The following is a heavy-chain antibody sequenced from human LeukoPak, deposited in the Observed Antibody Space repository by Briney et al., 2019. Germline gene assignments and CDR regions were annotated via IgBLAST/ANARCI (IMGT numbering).Heavy chain of an antibody. Sequence: QPGGSLRLSCAASGFTFSSYGMHWVRQAPGKGLEWVAVIWYDGSNKYYADSVKGRFTISRDNSKNTLYLQMNSLRAEDTAVYYCARDLSYSHEYNSRRGQGTLVTVSS. CDR1: GFTFSSYG. D-gene: IGHD5-24*01. CDR2: IWYDGSNK. J-gene: IGHJ4*02. CDR3: ARDLSYSHEYNSR. V-gene: IGHV3-33*01.